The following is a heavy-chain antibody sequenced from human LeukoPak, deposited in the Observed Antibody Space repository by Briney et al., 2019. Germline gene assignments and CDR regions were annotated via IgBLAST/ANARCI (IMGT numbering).Heavy chain of an antibody. D-gene: IGHD4-17*01. CDR1: GFTFSNYW. Sequence: GGSLRLSCAASGFTFSNYWMHWVRQAPGKGLVWVSRINSDGSNTNYADSVKGRFTISRVNAKNTLYLQMNSLRAEDTALYYCARVGMTTVTYWGQGTLVTVSS. CDR2: INSDGSNT. CDR3: ARVGMTTVTY. V-gene: IGHV3-74*01. J-gene: IGHJ4*02.